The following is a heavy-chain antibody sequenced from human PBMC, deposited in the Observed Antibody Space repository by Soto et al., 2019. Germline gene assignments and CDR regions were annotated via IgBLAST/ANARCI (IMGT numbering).Heavy chain of an antibody. V-gene: IGHV3-23*01. Sequence: EVQLLESGGGLVQLGGSLRLSCAASGFIFTNYAMSWVRQAPGEGLEWVSAITRDGTIYYTESVKGRFTISRDNSKNTVYLQMNSLRAEDTAVYYCVKESYEGAYGDFWGQGTPVTVSS. CDR2: ITRDGTI. J-gene: IGHJ4*02. CDR3: VKESYEGAYGDF. CDR1: GFIFTNYA. D-gene: IGHD3-22*01.